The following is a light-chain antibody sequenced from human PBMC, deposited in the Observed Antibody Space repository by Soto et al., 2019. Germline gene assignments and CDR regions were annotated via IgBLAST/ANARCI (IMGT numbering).Light chain of an antibody. Sequence: AIRMTQSPSSLSASAGDRVAIACRASQDVGRYLAWYQQKPGQAPKLLIYGASTLQSGVPSMFSGGGSATDFTLTINCLQSEDFATYYCQHYKNYPWTFGQGTKVEIK. CDR3: QHYKNYPWT. J-gene: IGKJ1*01. CDR1: QDVGRY. CDR2: GAS. V-gene: IGKV1-8*01.